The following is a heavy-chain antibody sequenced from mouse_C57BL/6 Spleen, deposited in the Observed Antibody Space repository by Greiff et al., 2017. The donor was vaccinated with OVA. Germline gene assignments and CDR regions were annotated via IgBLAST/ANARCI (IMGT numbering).Heavy chain of an antibody. J-gene: IGHJ3*01. V-gene: IGHV1-42*01. D-gene: IGHD2-4*01. CDR2: INPSTGGT. Sequence: EVKLMESGPELVKPGASVKISCKASGYSFTGYYMNWVKQSPEKSLEWIGEINPSTGGTTYNQKFKAKATLTVDKSSSTAYMQLKSLTSEDSAVYYCARSEGLRRWFAYWGQGTLVTVSA. CDR3: ARSEGLRRWFAY. CDR1: GYSFTGYY.